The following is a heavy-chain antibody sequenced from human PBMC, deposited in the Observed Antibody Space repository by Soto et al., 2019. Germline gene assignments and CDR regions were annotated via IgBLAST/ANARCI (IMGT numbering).Heavy chain of an antibody. Sequence: EVQLLESGGGLVQPGGSLRLSCTASGFTFSSYAMNWVRQAPGKGLEWVSVISGSGGSTYYADSVKGRFTISRDNSKNTLDLQMNRLRAEDTAVYYCASRTSGWYFDYWGQGTLFNVSS. J-gene: IGHJ4*02. CDR1: GFTFSSYA. CDR3: ASRTSGWYFDY. V-gene: IGHV3-23*01. D-gene: IGHD6-19*01. CDR2: ISGSGGST.